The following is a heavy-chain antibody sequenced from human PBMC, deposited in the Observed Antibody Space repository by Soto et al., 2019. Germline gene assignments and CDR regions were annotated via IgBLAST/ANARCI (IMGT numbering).Heavy chain of an antibody. CDR2: INPHRDDT. D-gene: IGHD6-19*01. CDR1: GYTFTNYY. V-gene: IGHV1-2*02. Sequence: ASVKVSCKASGYTFTNYYMHWVRQAPGQGLEWMGWINPHRDDTKYAQNFQGRVIMTRDTSISTAYMELSRLTSDDTAVYYCAILPGIKVAGPTYSFDPWGRGTLVTVSS. CDR3: AILPGIKVAGPTYSFDP. J-gene: IGHJ5*02.